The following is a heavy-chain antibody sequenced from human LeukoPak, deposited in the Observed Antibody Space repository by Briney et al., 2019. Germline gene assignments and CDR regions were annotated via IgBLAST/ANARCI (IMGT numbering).Heavy chain of an antibody. V-gene: IGHV3-21*01. CDR1: GFTFSSYS. D-gene: IGHD1-26*01. J-gene: IGHJ2*01. Sequence: GGSLRLSCAAPGFTFSSYSMNSVRQAPGKGLEWVSSISSSSSYKYYADSVKGRFTISRDNAKNSLYLQMNSLRAEDTAVYYCARDEIVGATPWYFDLWGRGTLVTVSS. CDR3: ARDEIVGATPWYFDL. CDR2: ISSSSSYK.